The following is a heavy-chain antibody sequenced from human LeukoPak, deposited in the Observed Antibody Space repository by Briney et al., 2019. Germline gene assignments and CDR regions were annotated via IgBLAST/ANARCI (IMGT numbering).Heavy chain of an antibody. CDR3: AKGYGGLTQFDY. J-gene: IGHJ4*02. CDR1: GFTFSSYA. D-gene: IGHD6-13*01. V-gene: IGHV3-23*01. CDR2: ISGSGGST. Sequence: GGSLRLSCAASGFTFSSYAVSWVRQAPGKGLEWVSAISGSGGSTYYADSVKGRFTISRDNSKNTLYLQMNSLRAEDTAVYYCAKGYGGLTQFDYWGQGTLVTVSS.